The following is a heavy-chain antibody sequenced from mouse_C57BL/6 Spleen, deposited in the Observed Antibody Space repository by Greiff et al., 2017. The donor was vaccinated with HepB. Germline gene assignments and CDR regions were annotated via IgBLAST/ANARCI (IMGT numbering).Heavy chain of an antibody. V-gene: IGHV7-3*01. J-gene: IGHJ3*01. D-gene: IGHD2-5*01. Sequence: EVQLVESGGGLVQPGGSLSLSCAASGFTFTDYYMSWVRQPPGKALEWLGFIRNKANGYTTEYSASVKGRFTISRDNSQSILYLQMNALRAEDSATYYCASVYYSHYGFAYWGQGTLVTVSA. CDR2: IRNKANGYTT. CDR3: ASVYYSHYGFAY. CDR1: GFTFTDYY.